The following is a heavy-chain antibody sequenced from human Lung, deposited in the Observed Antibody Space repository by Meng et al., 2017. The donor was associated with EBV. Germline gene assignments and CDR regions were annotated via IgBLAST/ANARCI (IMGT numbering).Heavy chain of an antibody. Sequence: QVHLQESGPGLVKPSETLSLTCTVSGASVSGGTFHWSWIRQPPGKELEWIGYIYDGGTTIYNPSLKSRVTIFLDTSRNQFSLGLRSVTTADTAVYYCAKSSSSTLGVVDSWGQGTLVTVSS. CDR2: IYDGGTT. D-gene: IGHD6-6*01. V-gene: IGHV4-61*01. J-gene: IGHJ4*02. CDR3: AKSSSSTLGVVDS. CDR1: GASVSGGTFH.